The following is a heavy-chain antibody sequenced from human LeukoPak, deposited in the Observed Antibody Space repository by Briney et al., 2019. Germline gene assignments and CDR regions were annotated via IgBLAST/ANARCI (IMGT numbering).Heavy chain of an antibody. CDR2: INPSGGST. CDR1: GYTFTSYY. D-gene: IGHD1-26*01. CDR3: ARGRVGASLH. J-gene: IGHJ4*02. Sequence: ASVKVSCKASGYTFTSYYMHLVRQAPGQGLEWMGIINPSGGSTSYAQKFQGRVTMTRNTSISTAYMELSSLRSEDTAVYYCARGRVGASLHWGQGTLVTVSS. V-gene: IGHV1-46*01.